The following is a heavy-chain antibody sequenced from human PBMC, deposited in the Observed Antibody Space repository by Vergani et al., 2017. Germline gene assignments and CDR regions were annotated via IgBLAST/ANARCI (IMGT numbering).Heavy chain of an antibody. Sequence: EVQLVQSGAEVKKPGESLKISCKGSGYSFTSYWIGWVRQMPGKGLEWMGIIYPGDSDTRYSPSFQGQVTISADKSISPAYLQWSSLKASDTAMYYCARRQYCSGGSCYRALPDYWGQGTLVTVSS. V-gene: IGHV5-51*01. D-gene: IGHD2-15*01. CDR3: ARRQYCSGGSCYRALPDY. J-gene: IGHJ4*02. CDR1: GYSFTSYW. CDR2: IYPGDSDT.